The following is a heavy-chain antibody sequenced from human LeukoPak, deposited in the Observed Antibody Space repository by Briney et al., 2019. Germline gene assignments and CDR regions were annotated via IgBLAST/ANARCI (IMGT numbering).Heavy chain of an antibody. Sequence: GGSLRLSCEASGFTFGSHAMYWVRQAPGKGLEWVAGIFGSGGSPHYADSVKGGFTISRDNSRNTVYLQINSLRAEDTAVYYCGKTTVGYSSGQKPAWPVDYWGQRTLVTVSS. V-gene: IGHV3-23*01. CDR1: GFTFGSHA. CDR3: GKTTVGYSSGQKPAWPVDY. CDR2: IFGSGGSP. J-gene: IGHJ4*02. D-gene: IGHD5-18*01.